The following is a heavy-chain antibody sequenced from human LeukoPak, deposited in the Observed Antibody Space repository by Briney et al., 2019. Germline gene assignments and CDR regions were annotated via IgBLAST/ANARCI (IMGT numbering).Heavy chain of an antibody. CDR2: ICFDGSNN. J-gene: IGHJ4*02. Sequence: PGESLRLSCAASGFTFSSYGMHWVRQAPGKGLEWVAVICFDGSNNYYADSVKGRFTISRDNSKNTVCLQMNSLRVEDTAVYYCTREAGTTPFDYWGQGTLVTVSS. CDR1: GFTFSSYG. V-gene: IGHV3-33*01. CDR3: TREAGTTPFDY. D-gene: IGHD1-1*01.